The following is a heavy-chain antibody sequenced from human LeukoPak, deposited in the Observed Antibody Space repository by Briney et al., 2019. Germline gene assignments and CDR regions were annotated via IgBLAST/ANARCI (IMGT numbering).Heavy chain of an antibody. CDR3: ARLYSMVRGVTTHFDY. CDR2: IYPGDSDT. CDR1: GYSFTSYW. D-gene: IGHD3-10*01. J-gene: IGHJ4*02. Sequence: GESLKISCKGSGYSFTSYWIGWVRQMPGKGLEWMGIIYPGDSDTRYSPSFQGQVTISADKSISTAYLQWSSLKASDTAMYYCARLYSMVRGVTTHFDYWGQGTLVTVSS. V-gene: IGHV5-51*01.